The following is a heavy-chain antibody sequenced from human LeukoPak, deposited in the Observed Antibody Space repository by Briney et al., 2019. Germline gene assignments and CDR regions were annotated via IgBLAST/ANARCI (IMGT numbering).Heavy chain of an antibody. CDR2: INPSGGST. V-gene: IGHV1-46*03. CDR3: ARGSRPLFSSWETFLDY. CDR1: GYTFTSYY. J-gene: IGHJ4*02. Sequence: GASVKVSCKASGYTFTSYYMHWVRQAPGQGLEWMGIINPSGGSTSYAQKFQGRVTMTRDTSTGTVYMELSSLRSEDTAVYYCARGSRPLFSSWETFLDYWGQGTLVTVSS. D-gene: IGHD6-13*01.